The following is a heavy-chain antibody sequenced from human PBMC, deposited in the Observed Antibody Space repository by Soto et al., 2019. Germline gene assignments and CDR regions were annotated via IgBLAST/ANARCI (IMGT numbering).Heavy chain of an antibody. V-gene: IGHV1-18*04. CDR1: GYSFSGYD. J-gene: IGHJ3*02. CDR2: VSTSIRST. Sequence: QGKLVQSGPEVKKPGASVKVSCTASGYSFSGYDITWVRQAPGQGLEWLGWVSTSIRSTMSAEKLQGRLTRTTDTSTTTVYMELRGLTSDDTAVYYCARDAGAALYGEDALDIWGQGTMVSVSS. CDR3: ARDAGAALYGEDALDI. D-gene: IGHD3-10*01.